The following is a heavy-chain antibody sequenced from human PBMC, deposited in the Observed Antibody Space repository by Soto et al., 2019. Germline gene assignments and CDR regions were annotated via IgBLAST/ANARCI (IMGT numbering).Heavy chain of an antibody. J-gene: IGHJ4*02. V-gene: IGHV3-23*01. CDR3: ARGAWVSIHDH. CDR1: GFTFSSYG. CDR2: ISGSGDAT. D-gene: IGHD3-16*01. Sequence: EVQLLESGGGLVQPGGSLRLSCGASGFTFSSYGMSWVRQGPGKGLEWVADISGSGDATHYADSVKGHFTISRDNSKNTLFLQMNSLRAEDTAIYYCARGAWVSIHDHWGQGTLVIVSS.